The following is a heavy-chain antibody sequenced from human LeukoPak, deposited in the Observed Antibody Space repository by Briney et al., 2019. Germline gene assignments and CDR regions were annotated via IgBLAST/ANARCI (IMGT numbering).Heavy chain of an antibody. CDR3: ARDRDLGAAAYCFDY. V-gene: IGHV3-30-3*01. CDR1: GFTFSRYA. D-gene: IGHD6-13*01. CDR2: ISHNGNDK. J-gene: IGHJ4*02. Sequence: PGGSLRLSCAVSGFTFSRYAMHWVRQAPGKGLEWVAVISHNGNDKYNADSVKGRFTISRDNSKNTLYLQMNSLRAEDTAMYYCARDRDLGAAAYCFDYWGRGTLVTVSS.